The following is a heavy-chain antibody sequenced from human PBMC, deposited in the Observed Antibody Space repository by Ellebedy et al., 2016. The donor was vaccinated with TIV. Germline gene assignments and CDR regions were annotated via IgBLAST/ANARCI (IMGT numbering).Heavy chain of an antibody. J-gene: IGHJ4*02. V-gene: IGHV3-33*01. Sequence: GESLKISXAASGFIFSDYAMHWVRQAPGKGLDWVAVVWYDGSNKYYANSVKGRFTISRDNSKKTVYLQMNSLRAEDTAVYYCARGLVSLGDRTFDYWGRGTLVTVSS. CDR1: GFIFSDYA. CDR2: VWYDGSNK. D-gene: IGHD1-7*01. CDR3: ARGLVSLGDRTFDY.